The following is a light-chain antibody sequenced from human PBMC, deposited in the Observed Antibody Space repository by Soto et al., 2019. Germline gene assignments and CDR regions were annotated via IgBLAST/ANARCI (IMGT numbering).Light chain of an antibody. CDR3: QQYNSYST. Sequence: DIQLTQSPSFLSASVGDRVTITCRASQGISNYLAWYQQKPGKAPKLLIYDASSLESGVPSRFSGSGSGTEFTLSISSLQPDDFATYYCQQYNSYSTFGQGTRLEI. CDR2: DAS. CDR1: QGISNY. V-gene: IGKV1-5*01. J-gene: IGKJ5*01.